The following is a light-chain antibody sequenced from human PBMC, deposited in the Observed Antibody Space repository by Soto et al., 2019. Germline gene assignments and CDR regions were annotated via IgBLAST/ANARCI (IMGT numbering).Light chain of an antibody. Sequence: DIQMTQSPSSVSASVGDRVTITCRASQGISSWLAWYQQKPGKAPKLLIYAASTLRSGVPSRFSGGGVGTDFTLTISSLQPEHFATYYCQQSYSTPITFGQGTRLEIK. V-gene: IGKV1-12*01. CDR3: QQSYSTPIT. CDR2: AAS. CDR1: QGISSW. J-gene: IGKJ5*01.